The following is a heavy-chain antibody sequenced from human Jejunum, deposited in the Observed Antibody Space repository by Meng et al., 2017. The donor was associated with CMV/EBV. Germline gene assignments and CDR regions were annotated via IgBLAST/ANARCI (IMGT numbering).Heavy chain of an antibody. CDR1: GFSLSNYG. D-gene: IGHD1-1*01. CDR3: AKSTTNTWSTFDS. CDR2: ISSSGGRT. V-gene: IGHV3-23*01. Sequence: SGFSLSNYGMTWVRQAPGKGLEWVSGISSSGGRTEYADSVKGRFTMSRDSSKNTLYLQMNSLTVEDTAVYYCAKSTTNTWSTFDSWGQGSLVTVSS. J-gene: IGHJ4*02.